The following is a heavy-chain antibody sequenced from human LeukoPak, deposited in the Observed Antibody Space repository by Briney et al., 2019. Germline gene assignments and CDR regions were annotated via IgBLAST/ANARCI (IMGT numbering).Heavy chain of an antibody. J-gene: IGHJ6*03. V-gene: IGHV4-4*02. D-gene: IGHD1-26*01. Sequence: PSETLSLTCAVSGGSISSSDWWSWVRQPPEKGLEWIGEIYHSGSTNYNPSLKSRVTMSVDTSKNQFSLKLSSVTAADTAVYYCARHVGYYYYYYMDVWGKGTTVTISS. CDR1: GGSISSSDW. CDR2: IYHSGST. CDR3: ARHVGYYYYYYMDV.